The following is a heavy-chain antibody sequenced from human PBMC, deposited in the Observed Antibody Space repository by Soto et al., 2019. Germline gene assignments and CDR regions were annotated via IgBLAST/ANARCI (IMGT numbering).Heavy chain of an antibody. V-gene: IGHV4-39*01. J-gene: IGHJ6*02. D-gene: IGHD6-13*01. CDR2: IYYSGST. CDR1: GGSSSSSSYY. Sequence: SETLSLTCTVSGGSSSSSSYYWGWIRQPPGKGLEWIGSIYYSGSTYYNPSLKSRVTISVDTSKNQFSLKLSSVTAADTAVYYCAGHFSDSSSWYEDYYYYGMDVWGQGTTVTVS. CDR3: AGHFSDSSSWYEDYYYYGMDV.